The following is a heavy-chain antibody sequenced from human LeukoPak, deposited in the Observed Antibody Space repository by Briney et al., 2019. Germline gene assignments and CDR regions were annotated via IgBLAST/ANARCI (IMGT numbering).Heavy chain of an antibody. Sequence: PSETLSLTCTVSGGSISSGDYYWSWIRQPPGKGLEWIGYIYYSGSTYYNPSLKSRVTISVDTSKNQFSLKLSSVTAADTAVYYCAREGLRAGTADYWGQGTLVTVSS. CDR1: GGSISSGDYY. CDR2: IYYSGST. V-gene: IGHV4-30-4*08. D-gene: IGHD1-7*01. J-gene: IGHJ4*02. CDR3: AREGLRAGTADY.